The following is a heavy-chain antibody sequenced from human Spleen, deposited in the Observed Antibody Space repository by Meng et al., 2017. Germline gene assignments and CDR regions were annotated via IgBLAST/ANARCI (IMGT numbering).Heavy chain of an antibody. CDR2: IDPKSGDT. J-gene: IGHJ4*02. Sequence: QVRVVLFAAEVKKPGASVKVSCKPSGYTCPDDWLHGVRRAPGQGLEWMGRIDPKSGDTHYAQRFQGRVTMTGDTSISTAYMELSGLRSDDTAMYYCARDEDISAAGKLFGDYWGQGTLVTVSS. CDR3: ARDEDISAAGKLFGDY. D-gene: IGHD6-13*01. V-gene: IGHV1-2*06. CDR1: GYTCPDDW.